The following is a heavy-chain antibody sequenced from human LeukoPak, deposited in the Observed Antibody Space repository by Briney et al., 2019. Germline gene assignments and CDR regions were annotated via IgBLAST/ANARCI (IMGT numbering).Heavy chain of an antibody. J-gene: IGHJ4*02. D-gene: IGHD5-18*01. Sequence: GGSLRLSCAASGFTFDDYVLHWVRQAPGKGLEWVSLISGDGDSTYYADSVKGRFTISRDNSRNSLYLQMNSLRTEDTAFYYCTKDLKGFSYGNDPMDWGQGTLVTVSS. CDR1: GFTFDDYV. CDR2: ISGDGDST. V-gene: IGHV3-43*02. CDR3: TKDLKGFSYGNDPMD.